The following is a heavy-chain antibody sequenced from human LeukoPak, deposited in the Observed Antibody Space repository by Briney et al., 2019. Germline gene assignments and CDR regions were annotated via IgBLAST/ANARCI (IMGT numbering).Heavy chain of an antibody. V-gene: IGHV4-59*01. Sequence: SEILSLTCTVSGGSISSYYWSWIRKPPGKGLEWIGYIYYSGSTNYNPSLKSRVTISVDTSKNQFSLKLSSVTAADTAVYYCARVLVDTAMVTATYFDYWGQGTLVTVSS. D-gene: IGHD5-18*01. CDR3: ARVLVDTAMVTATYFDY. J-gene: IGHJ4*02. CDR1: GGSISSYY. CDR2: IYYSGST.